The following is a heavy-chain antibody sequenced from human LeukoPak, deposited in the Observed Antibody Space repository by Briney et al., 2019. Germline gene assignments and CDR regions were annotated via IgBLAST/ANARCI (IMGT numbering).Heavy chain of an antibody. CDR3: VYSSSSPYYYGMDV. V-gene: IGHV6-1*01. Sequence: SHTLSLTCAISGDSVSSNSAAWNWIRQSPSRGLEWLGRTYYRSKWYNDYAVSVKSRITINPDTSKNQFSLQLNSVTPEDTAVYYCVYSSSSPYYYGMDVWGQGTTVTVSS. CDR2: TYYRSKWYN. CDR1: GDSVSSNSAA. D-gene: IGHD6-6*01. J-gene: IGHJ6*02.